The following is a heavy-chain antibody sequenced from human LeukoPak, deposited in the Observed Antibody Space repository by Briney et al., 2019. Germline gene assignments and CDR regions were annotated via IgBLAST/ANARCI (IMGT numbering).Heavy chain of an antibody. J-gene: IGHJ5*02. Sequence: SETLSLTCTVSGGSISSYYWSWIRQPPGKGLVWIGYIYYSGSTNYNPSLKSRVTISVDTSKNQFSLKLSSVTAADTAVYYCARGPNSSGWYEDWFDPWGQGTLVTVSS. D-gene: IGHD6-19*01. CDR2: IYYSGST. V-gene: IGHV4-59*01. CDR1: GGSISSYY. CDR3: ARGPNSSGWYEDWFDP.